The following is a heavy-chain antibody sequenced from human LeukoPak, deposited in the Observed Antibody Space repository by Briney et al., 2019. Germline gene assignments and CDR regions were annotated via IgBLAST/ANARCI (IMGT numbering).Heavy chain of an antibody. V-gene: IGHV4-34*01. CDR1: GGSIRSYY. D-gene: IGHD5-12*01. CDR3: ARLPTITFFDY. CDR2: INHSGST. J-gene: IGHJ4*02. Sequence: SSETLSLTCTVSGGSIRSYYWSWIRQPPGKGLEWIGEINHSGSTNYSPSLKSRVTISVDTSKNQFSLKLSSVTAADTAVYYCARLPTITFFDYWGQGTLVTVSS.